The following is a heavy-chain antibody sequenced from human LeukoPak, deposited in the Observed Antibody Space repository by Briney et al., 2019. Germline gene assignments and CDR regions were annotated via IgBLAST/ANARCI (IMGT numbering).Heavy chain of an antibody. CDR1: GGSISSSSYY. J-gene: IGHJ6*03. D-gene: IGHD5-18*01. CDR3: ARGIRDSYGLGYYYYYMDV. V-gene: IGHV4-61*01. CDR2: IYYSGST. Sequence: PSETLSLTCTVSGGSISSSSYYWSWIRQPPGKGLEWIGYIYYSGSTNYNPSLKSRVTISVDTSKNQFSLKLSSVTAADTAVYYCARGIRDSYGLGYYYYYMDVWGKGTTVTVSS.